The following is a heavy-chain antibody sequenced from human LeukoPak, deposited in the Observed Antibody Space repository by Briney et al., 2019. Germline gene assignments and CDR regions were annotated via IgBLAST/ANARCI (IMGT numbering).Heavy chain of an antibody. D-gene: IGHD4-17*01. J-gene: IGHJ6*02. Sequence: PSETLSLTCTVSGGSISNYYWSWIRQSPGKGLEWIGYIYYSGTTNSNPSLKSRVTISVDTSKNQFSLQLRSLTAADTAVYYCAREDPQTTVPEGMDVWGQGTTVIVSS. V-gene: IGHV4-59*01. CDR3: AREDPQTTVPEGMDV. CDR1: GGSISNYY. CDR2: IYYSGTT.